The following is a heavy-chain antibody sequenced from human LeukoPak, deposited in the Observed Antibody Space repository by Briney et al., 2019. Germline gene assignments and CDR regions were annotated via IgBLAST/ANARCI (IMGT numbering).Heavy chain of an antibody. J-gene: IGHJ4*02. D-gene: IGHD3-10*01. CDR1: GFTFDDYA. V-gene: IGHV3-7*01. Sequence: GGSLRLSCAASGFTFDDYAMSWVRQAPGKGLEWVANIKQDGSEKYYVDSVKGRFTISRDNAKNSLYLQMNSLRAEDTAVYYCARDGSGGNWGQGTLVTVSS. CDR3: ARDGSGGN. CDR2: IKQDGSEK.